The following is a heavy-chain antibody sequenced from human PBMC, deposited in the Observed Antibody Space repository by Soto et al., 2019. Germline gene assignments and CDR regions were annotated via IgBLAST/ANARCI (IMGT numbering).Heavy chain of an antibody. CDR3: APNQGVALVPLAPLEWLAP. CDR1: ACILENFC. CDR2: ISGSGFKK. D-gene: IGHD1-1*01. J-gene: IGHJ5*02. V-gene: IGHV3-23*01. Sequence: GRSLRLSCAASACILENFCMSWFRQAPGKGLEWISSISGSGFKKYYADSVKGRFTISRDNSKSTVYLELNNLSAEDTAVHHCAPNQGVALVPLAPLEWLAPWGQGSEVPVSS.